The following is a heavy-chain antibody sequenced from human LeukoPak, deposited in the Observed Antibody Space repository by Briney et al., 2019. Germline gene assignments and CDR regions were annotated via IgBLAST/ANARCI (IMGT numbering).Heavy chain of an antibody. CDR1: GYTFTSYD. CDR2: MNPYSGTT. Sequence: ASVKVSCKASGYTFTSYDTNWVRQATGQGLEWMGWMNPYSGTTGYAQKFQGRVAMTSNTSISTAYMELSSLRSEDTAVYYCARGAYNYGYASDYWGQGALVTVSS. J-gene: IGHJ4*02. V-gene: IGHV1-8*01. CDR3: ARGAYNYGYASDY. D-gene: IGHD5-18*01.